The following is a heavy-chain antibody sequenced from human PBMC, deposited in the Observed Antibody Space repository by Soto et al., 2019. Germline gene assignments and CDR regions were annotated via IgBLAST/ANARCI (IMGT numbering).Heavy chain of an antibody. CDR1: GFTFSSYG. D-gene: IGHD6-19*01. V-gene: IGHV3-33*01. CDR3: ARDVRSSGWYGHY. Sequence: QVQLVESGGAVVQPGRSLRLSCAASGFTFSSYGMHWVRQAPGKRLEWVAVIWFDGSNKYYADSVRGRFTISRDNSKNTLYLQMDSLRAEDTAVYYCARDVRSSGWYGHYWGQGTLVTVSS. CDR2: IWFDGSNK. J-gene: IGHJ4*02.